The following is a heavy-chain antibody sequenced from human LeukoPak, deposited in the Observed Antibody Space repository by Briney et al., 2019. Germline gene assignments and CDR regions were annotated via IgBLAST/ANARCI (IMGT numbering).Heavy chain of an antibody. D-gene: IGHD3-22*01. CDR3: ARDVKSSGYGDWFDP. CDR2: IYYSGST. Sequence: SETLSLTCTVSSGSISSYYCSWIRQPPGKGLEWIGYIYYSGSTNYNPSLKSRVTISVDTSKNQFSLKLSSVTAADTAVYYCARDVKSSGYGDWFDPWGQGTLVTVSS. CDR1: SGSISSYY. J-gene: IGHJ5*02. V-gene: IGHV4-59*01.